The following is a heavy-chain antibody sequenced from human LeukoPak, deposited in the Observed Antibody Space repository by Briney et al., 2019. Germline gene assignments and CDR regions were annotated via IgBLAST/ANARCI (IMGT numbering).Heavy chain of an antibody. Sequence: GGSLRLSCAASGFTFSIYAMHWVRQAPGKGLEWVAVISYDGSDKYYADSVKGRFTISRDNSKNTLYLQMNSLRAEDTAVYYCARERCGGSCLRGNWFDPWGQGTLVTVSS. J-gene: IGHJ5*02. V-gene: IGHV3-30*04. CDR3: ARERCGGSCLRGNWFDP. D-gene: IGHD2-15*01. CDR2: ISYDGSDK. CDR1: GFTFSIYA.